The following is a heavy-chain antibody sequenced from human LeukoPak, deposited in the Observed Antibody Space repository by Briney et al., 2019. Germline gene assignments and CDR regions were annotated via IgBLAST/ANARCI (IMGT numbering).Heavy chain of an antibody. V-gene: IGHV3-21*01. CDR2: ISSSSSYI. J-gene: IGHJ4*02. CDR1: GFTVSTNY. Sequence: GGSLRLSCAASGFTVSTNYMSWVRQAPGKGLEWVSSISSSSSYIYYADSVKGRFTISRDNAKNSLYLQMNSLRAEDTAVYYCARAGSGSYYGLYYFDYWGQGTLVTVSS. CDR3: ARAGSGSYYGLYYFDY. D-gene: IGHD1-26*01.